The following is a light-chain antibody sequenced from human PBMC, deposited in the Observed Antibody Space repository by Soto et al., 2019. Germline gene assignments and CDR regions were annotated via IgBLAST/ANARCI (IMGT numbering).Light chain of an antibody. CDR1: SSDVGGYNY. CDR3: SSYTSRRTLV. J-gene: IGLJ2*01. V-gene: IGLV2-14*01. CDR2: EVS. Sequence: QSALTQPASVSGSPGQSITISCPGTSSDVGGYNYVSWYQQHPGKAPKLMIYEVSNRPSGVSNRFSGSKSGNTDSLTISGLQAEDEADYYCSSYTSRRTLVFGGGTKLTVL.